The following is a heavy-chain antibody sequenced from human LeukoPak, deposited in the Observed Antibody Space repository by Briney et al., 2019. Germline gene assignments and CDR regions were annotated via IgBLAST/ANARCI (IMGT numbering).Heavy chain of an antibody. D-gene: IGHD6-6*01. J-gene: IGHJ3*02. Sequence: PGGSLRLSCAASGFTFSSYWMHWVRQAPGKGLVWVSRINSDGSGTTYADSVKGRFTIPRDNAKNTVYLQMNSLRAEDTAVYYCASLFLCYGCSSSSDSFNIWGQGTMVSVPS. CDR2: INSDGSGT. V-gene: IGHV3-74*01. CDR1: GFTFSSYW. CDR3: ASLFLCYGCSSSSDSFNI.